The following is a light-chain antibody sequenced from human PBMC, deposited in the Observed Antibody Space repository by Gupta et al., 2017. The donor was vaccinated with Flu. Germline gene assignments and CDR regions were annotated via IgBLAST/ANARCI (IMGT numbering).Light chain of an antibody. V-gene: IGKV1-39*01. Sequence: DIQMTQSPSSLSASVGDKVTITCRASQSISTYLNWYQQKPGKAPKLLIYAASSLKSGVPSRFSGSGSGTDFTLTSRRLQQEDFDTYFCQQNYSDPFGQGTKLEIK. CDR2: AAS. CDR1: QSISTY. CDR3: QQNYSDP. J-gene: IGKJ2*01.